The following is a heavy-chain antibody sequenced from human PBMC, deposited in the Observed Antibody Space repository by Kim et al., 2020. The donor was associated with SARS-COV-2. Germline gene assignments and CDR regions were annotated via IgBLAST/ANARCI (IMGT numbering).Heavy chain of an antibody. Sequence: GESLKISCKGSGYSFTSYWISWVRQMPGKGLEWMGRIDPSDSYTNYSPPFQGHVTIAADKSISTAYLQWSSLKASDTAMYYCARSGGTTRLIQLWHPGDYWGQGTLVSVSS. CDR3: ARSGGTTRLIQLWHPGDY. CDR1: GYSFTSYW. J-gene: IGHJ4*02. V-gene: IGHV5-10-1*01. D-gene: IGHD5-18*01. CDR2: IDPSDSYT.